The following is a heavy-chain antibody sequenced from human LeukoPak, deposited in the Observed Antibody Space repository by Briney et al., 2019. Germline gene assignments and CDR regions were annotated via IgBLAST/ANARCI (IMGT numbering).Heavy chain of an antibody. Sequence: SETLSLTCAVYGVSFSGYYWSWIRQPPGKGLEWIGEINHSGSTNYNPSLKSRVTISVDTSKNQFSLKLSSVTAADTAVYCCARRPRSIPKKYYYDSSGYYFDYWGQGTLVTVSS. CDR2: INHSGST. J-gene: IGHJ4*02. CDR1: GVSFSGYY. V-gene: IGHV4-34*01. D-gene: IGHD3-22*01. CDR3: ARRPRSIPKKYYYDSSGYYFDY.